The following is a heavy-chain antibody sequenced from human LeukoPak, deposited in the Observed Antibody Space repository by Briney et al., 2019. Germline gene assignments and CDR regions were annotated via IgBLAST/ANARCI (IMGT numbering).Heavy chain of an antibody. Sequence: SETLSLTCTVSGGSIGSYYWSWIRQPPGKGLEWIGYIYYSGSTNYNPSLKSRVTISVDTSKNQFSLKLSSVTAADTAVYYCARAQRRGYSYVFDYWGQGTLVTVSS. CDR2: IYYSGST. CDR1: GGSIGSYY. V-gene: IGHV4-59*01. D-gene: IGHD5-18*01. CDR3: ARAQRRGYSYVFDY. J-gene: IGHJ4*02.